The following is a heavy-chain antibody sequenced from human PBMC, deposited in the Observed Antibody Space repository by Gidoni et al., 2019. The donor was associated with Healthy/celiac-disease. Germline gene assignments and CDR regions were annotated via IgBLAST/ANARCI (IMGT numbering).Heavy chain of an antibody. Sequence: GLEWIGEINHSGSTNYNPSLKSRVTISVDTSKNQFSLKLSSVTAADTAVYYCARGEGYWGQGTLVTVSS. J-gene: IGHJ4*02. CDR2: INHSGST. CDR3: ARGEGY. V-gene: IGHV4-34*01.